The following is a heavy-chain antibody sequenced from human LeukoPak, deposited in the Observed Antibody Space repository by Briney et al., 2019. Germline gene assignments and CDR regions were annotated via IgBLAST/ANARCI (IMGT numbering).Heavy chain of an antibody. J-gene: IGHJ4*02. D-gene: IGHD3-10*01. Sequence: GGSLRLSCAASGFTFSSYEMNWVRQAPGKGLEWVSYISSSGSTIYYADSVKGRFTISRDNAKNSLYLQMNSLRAEDTAVYYCAREAGTFGELFVWGQGTLVTVSS. CDR3: AREAGTFGELFV. CDR2: ISSSGSTI. CDR1: GFTFSSYE. V-gene: IGHV3-48*03.